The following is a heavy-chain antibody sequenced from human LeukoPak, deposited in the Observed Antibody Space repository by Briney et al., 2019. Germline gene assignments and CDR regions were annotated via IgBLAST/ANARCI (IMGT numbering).Heavy chain of an antibody. CDR2: IYYSGST. J-gene: IGHJ5*02. CDR3: ARRGGYYYDSSGGPFDP. V-gene: IGHV4-59*06. D-gene: IGHD3-22*01. CDR1: GGSISSYY. Sequence: SENLSLTCTVSGGSISSYYWSWIRQHPGKGLEWIGYIYYSGSTYYNPSLKSRVTIPVDTSKNQFSLKLSSVTAADTAVYYCARRGGYYYDSSGGPFDPWGQGTLVTVSS.